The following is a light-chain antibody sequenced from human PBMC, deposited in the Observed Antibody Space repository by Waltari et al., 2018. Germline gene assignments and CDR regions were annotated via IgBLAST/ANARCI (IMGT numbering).Light chain of an antibody. CDR2: WAS. J-gene: IGKJ5*01. V-gene: IGKV4-1*01. CDR1: QTLLYSSNNKNY. Sequence: DIVMTQSPDSLAVSLGERATINCKSSQTLLYSSNNKNYLAWYQQKPGQPPKLLIYWASARASGVPDRFSGSGSGTDFTLTISSLQAEDVAVYYCQQYYSTPPTFGQGTRLEIK. CDR3: QQYYSTPPT.